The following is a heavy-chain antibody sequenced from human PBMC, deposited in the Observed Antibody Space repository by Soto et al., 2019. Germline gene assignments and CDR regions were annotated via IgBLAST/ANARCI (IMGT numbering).Heavy chain of an antibody. CDR1: GFSFNSYG. V-gene: IGHV3-30*03. Sequence: GGSLRLSCAASGFSFNSYGMHWVRQGPGNGLEWVAFISYDSTKTYYADSVKGRFTISRDNSNSALYVQMNSLTGEDTAVYYCARTRSALSGRRYYSLDVWGQGPTVTVSS. J-gene: IGHJ6*02. D-gene: IGHD1-26*01. CDR3: ARTRSALSGRRYYSLDV. CDR2: ISYDSTKT.